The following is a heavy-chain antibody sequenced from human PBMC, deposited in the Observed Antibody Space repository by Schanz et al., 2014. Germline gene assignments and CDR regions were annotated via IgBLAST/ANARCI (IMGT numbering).Heavy chain of an antibody. V-gene: IGHV3-23*04. Sequence: EVQVVESGGGLVQPGGSLRLSCAASGFTFSSYAMSWVRQAPGKGLEWVSAISGSGGSTYYADSVKGRFTISRDNSKNTLYLQMNSLRPEDTAVYYCATASSPVREAGAGSSFHLWGQGTLVTVSP. J-gene: IGHJ5*02. CDR1: GFTFSSYA. D-gene: IGHD6-13*01. CDR3: ATASSPVREAGAGSSFHL. CDR2: ISGSGGST.